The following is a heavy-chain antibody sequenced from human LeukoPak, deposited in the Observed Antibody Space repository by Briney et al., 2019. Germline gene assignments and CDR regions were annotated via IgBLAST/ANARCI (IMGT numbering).Heavy chain of an antibody. D-gene: IGHD5/OR15-5a*01. CDR3: ARDVYDIGASYYYYYMAV. CDR1: GGSFSGYY. CDR2: INHSGST. Sequence: SETLSLTCAVYGGSFSGYYWSWIRQPPGKGLEWIGEINHSGSTNYNPSLKSRVTISVDTSKNQFSLKLSSVTAADTAVYYCARDVYDIGASYYYYYMAVWGKGPTVTISS. V-gene: IGHV4-34*01. J-gene: IGHJ6*03.